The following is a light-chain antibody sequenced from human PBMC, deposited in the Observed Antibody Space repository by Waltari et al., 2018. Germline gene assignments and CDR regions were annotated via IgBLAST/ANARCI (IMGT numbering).Light chain of an antibody. V-gene: IGKV1-5*03. J-gene: IGKJ1*01. CDR3: QQYNSYWT. CDR1: QSISSW. Sequence: DIQITQSPSTLSASVGDRVTITCRASQSISSWLAWYQQKPGKAPKLLIYKAYSLESGVPSRFSGSGSGTEFTLTISSLQPDDFATYYCQQYNSYWTFGQGIKVEIK. CDR2: KAY.